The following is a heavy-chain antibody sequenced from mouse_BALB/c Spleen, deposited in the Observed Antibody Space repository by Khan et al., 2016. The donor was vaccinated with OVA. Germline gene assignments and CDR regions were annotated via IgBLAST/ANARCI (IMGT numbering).Heavy chain of an antibody. Sequence: DLVEPGASVKLSCKASGFTFTSYWISWIKQRPGQGLEWIGRIAPGSGSDYYNEIFKGKATLTVDTSSSTAYIQLSSLSSEDSAVXFCARSNYYGSGLYAMDYRGQGTSVTVSS. CDR3: ARSNYYGSGLYAMDY. J-gene: IGHJ4*01. V-gene: IGHV1S41*01. CDR1: GFTFTSYW. CDR2: IAPGSGSD. D-gene: IGHD1-1*01.